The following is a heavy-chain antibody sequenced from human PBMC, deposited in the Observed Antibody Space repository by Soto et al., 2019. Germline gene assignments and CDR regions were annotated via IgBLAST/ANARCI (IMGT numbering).Heavy chain of an antibody. Sequence: QVQLVQSGAELKKPGASVKVSCKTSGYPFTTYGVSWVRQAPGQGLEWLGWISGYNGDTNYAREFQGRVTITADTSMTTAYMELRSLRSDDTAVYYCARVATSHYYYYGMDVWGQGTTVAVSS. J-gene: IGHJ6*02. CDR1: GYPFTTYG. CDR2: ISGYNGDT. CDR3: ARVATSHYYYYGMDV. V-gene: IGHV1-18*01.